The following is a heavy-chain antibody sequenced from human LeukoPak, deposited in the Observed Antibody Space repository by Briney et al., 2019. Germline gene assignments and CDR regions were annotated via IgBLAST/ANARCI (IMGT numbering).Heavy chain of an antibody. D-gene: IGHD3-10*01. CDR1: GGSISSSNW. CDR2: IYHSGST. Sequence: SETLSLTCAVSGGSISSSNWWSWVRQPPGKGLEWIGEIYHSGSTNYNPSLKSRVTISVDKSKNQFSLRLTSVTAADTAVYYCARDLVDYYGSGSPNGYWGQGTLVTVSS. V-gene: IGHV4-4*02. J-gene: IGHJ4*02. CDR3: ARDLVDYYGSGSPNGY.